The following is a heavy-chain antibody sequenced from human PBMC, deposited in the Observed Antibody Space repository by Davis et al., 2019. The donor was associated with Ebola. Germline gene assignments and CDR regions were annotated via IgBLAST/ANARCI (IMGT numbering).Heavy chain of an antibody. V-gene: IGHV4-31*03. D-gene: IGHD5-24*01. CDR1: GGSISSGGNY. CDR3: ARAFRGAGYNP. CDR2: IYYSGST. Sequence: PSETLSLTCTVSGGSISSGGNYWSWIRQHLGKGLEWIGYIYYSGSTYYNPSLKSRVTISVDTSKNQFSLKLSSVTAADTAVYYCARAFRGAGYNPWGQGTLVTVSS. J-gene: IGHJ5*02.